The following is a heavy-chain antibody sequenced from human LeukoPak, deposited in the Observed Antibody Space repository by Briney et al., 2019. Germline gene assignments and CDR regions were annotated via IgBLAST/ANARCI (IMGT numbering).Heavy chain of an antibody. CDR2: INAGNGNT. J-gene: IGHJ3*02. V-gene: IGHV1-3*01. Sequence: ASVKVSCKASGYTFTSYAMHWVRQAPGQRLEWMGWINAGNGNTKYSQKFQGRVTITRDTSASTAYMELSSLRSEDTAVYYCARGLVPIYSGYDADAFDIWGQGTMVTVSS. CDR3: ARGLVPIYSGYDADAFDI. D-gene: IGHD5-12*01. CDR1: GYTFTSYA.